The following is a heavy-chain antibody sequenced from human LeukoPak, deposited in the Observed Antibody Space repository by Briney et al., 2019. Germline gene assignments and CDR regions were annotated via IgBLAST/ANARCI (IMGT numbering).Heavy chain of an antibody. D-gene: IGHD6-19*01. CDR3: AREGSSGWTSGYYFDY. CDR1: GDSVSSNSAA. V-gene: IGHV6-1*01. J-gene: IGHJ4*02. CDR2: TYYRSKWYN. Sequence: SQTLSLTCAISGDSVSSNSAAWNWIRQSPSRGLEWLGRTYYRSKWYNDYAVSVKSRITINPDTSKNQFSLQLNSVTPEGTAVYYCAREGSSGWTSGYYFDYWGQGTLVTVSS.